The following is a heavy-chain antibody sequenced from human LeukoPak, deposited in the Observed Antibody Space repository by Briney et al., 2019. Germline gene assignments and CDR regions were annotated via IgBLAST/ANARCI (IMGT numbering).Heavy chain of an antibody. D-gene: IGHD3-22*01. V-gene: IGHV1-2*02. CDR1: GYTFTGYY. CDR2: INPNSGGT. J-gene: IGHJ4*02. CDR3: ARETKYYYDSSGPKDY. Sequence: GASVKVSCKASGYTFTGYYMHWVRQAPGQGLEWMGWINPNSGGTNYAQKFQGRVTMTRDTSISTAYMELSRLTSDDTAVYYCARETKYYYDSSGPKDYWGQGTLVTVSS.